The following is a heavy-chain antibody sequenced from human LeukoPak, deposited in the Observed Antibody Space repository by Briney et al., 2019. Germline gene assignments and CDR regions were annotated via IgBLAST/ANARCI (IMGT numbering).Heavy chain of an antibody. Sequence: ASVKVSCKASGYTFIDYYFNWVRQAPGQGPEWMGRINVKSGATDYAQKFQGRVTVTRDTSISTAYMELSSLRSDDTTVYYCARVGRESSTGWLDYWGQGTLVTVSS. CDR1: GYTFIDYY. D-gene: IGHD6-19*01. V-gene: IGHV1-2*06. J-gene: IGHJ4*02. CDR3: ARVGRESSTGWLDY. CDR2: INVKSGAT.